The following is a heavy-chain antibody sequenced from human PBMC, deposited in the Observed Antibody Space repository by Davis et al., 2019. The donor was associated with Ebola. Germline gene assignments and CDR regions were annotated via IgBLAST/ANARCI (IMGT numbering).Heavy chain of an antibody. J-gene: IGHJ5*02. CDR1: GFILSSYA. CDR2: ISVRSIT. Sequence: PAGSLRLSCAASGFILSSYAMSWVRQAPGKGLEWVSSISVRSITYHADSVKGRFTISRDNSKNTLYLQMNSLRAEDTAVYYCAKVHPPTTVTTGWFDPWGQGTLVTVPS. CDR3: AKVHPPTTVTTGWFDP. D-gene: IGHD4-17*01. V-gene: IGHV3-23*01.